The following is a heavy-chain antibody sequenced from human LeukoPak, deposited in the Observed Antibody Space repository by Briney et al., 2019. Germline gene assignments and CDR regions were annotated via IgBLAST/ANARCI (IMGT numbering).Heavy chain of an antibody. V-gene: IGHV1-69*13. J-gene: IGHJ6*03. D-gene: IGHD4-11*01. CDR1: RGTFSSYA. CDR2: IIPIFGTA. CDR3: ARAFNYSNYWVHGYYCYYMDV. Sequence: ASVKVSCKASRGTFSSYAISWVRQAPGQGLEWMGGIIPIFGTANYAQKFQGRVTITADESTSTAYMELSSLRSEDTAVYYCARAFNYSNYWVHGYYCYYMDVWGKGTTVTVSS.